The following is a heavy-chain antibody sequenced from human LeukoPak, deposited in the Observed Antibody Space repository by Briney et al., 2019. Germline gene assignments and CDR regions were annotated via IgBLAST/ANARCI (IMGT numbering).Heavy chain of an antibody. CDR2: IHYSGST. CDR1: GGSINSGGYY. J-gene: IGHJ4*02. D-gene: IGHD5-18*01. V-gene: IGHV4-31*11. Sequence: SETLSLTCAVSGGSINSGGYYWSWIRQHPGKGPEWIAYIHYSGSTYYNPSLKSRVTISVDTSKNQFSLKVSSVTAADTAVYYCARDSGSSYGPFDHWGRGTPVTVSS. CDR3: ARDSGSSYGPFDH.